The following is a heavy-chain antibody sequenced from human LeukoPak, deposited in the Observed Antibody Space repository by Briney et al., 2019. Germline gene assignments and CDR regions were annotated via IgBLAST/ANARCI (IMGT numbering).Heavy chain of an antibody. J-gene: IGHJ4*02. CDR3: AKDPKIVVVTAMDY. CDR1: GFTFSSYA. D-gene: IGHD2-21*02. V-gene: IGHV3-23*01. CDR2: ISGSGGST. Sequence: GGSLRLSCAASGFTFSSYAMSWVRQAPGKGLEWVSAISGSGGSTYYADSVKGRFTISRDNSKNTLYLQMNSLRAEDTAVYYCAKDPKIVVVTAMDYWGQGTLVTVSS.